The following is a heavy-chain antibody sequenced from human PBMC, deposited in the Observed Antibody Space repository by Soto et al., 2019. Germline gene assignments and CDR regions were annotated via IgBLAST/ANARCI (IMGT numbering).Heavy chain of an antibody. V-gene: IGHV3-7*01. CDR1: GFTFSSYW. Sequence: GGSLRLSCAASGFTFSSYWMSWVRQAPGKGLEWVANIKQDGSEKYYVDSVKGRFTISRDNAKNSLYLQMNSLRAEDTAVYYCARLEGSEAIVATVGVAPFDIWGQGTMVTVSS. J-gene: IGHJ3*02. CDR2: IKQDGSEK. CDR3: ARLEGSEAIVATVGVAPFDI. D-gene: IGHD5-12*01.